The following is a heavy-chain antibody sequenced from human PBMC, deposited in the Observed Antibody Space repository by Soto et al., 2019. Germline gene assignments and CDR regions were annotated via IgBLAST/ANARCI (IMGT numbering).Heavy chain of an antibody. CDR1: GYTFSTYD. Sequence: ASVKVSCKTSGYTFSTYDINWVRQAPGQGLEWMGWMNPNSGDTGYAQKFLGRLTMTRDSSIRTVYMELSSLSSEDTAVYYCARVNYYGSGSYQDFFYFYALDVWGQGTTVTVSS. V-gene: IGHV1-8*01. CDR3: ARVNYYGSGSYQDFFYFYALDV. D-gene: IGHD3-10*01. CDR2: MNPNSGDT. J-gene: IGHJ6*02.